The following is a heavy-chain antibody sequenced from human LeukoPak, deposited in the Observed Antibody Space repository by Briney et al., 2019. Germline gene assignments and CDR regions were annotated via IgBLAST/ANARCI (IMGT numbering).Heavy chain of an antibody. CDR3: ARNRSVTTTPGFDH. D-gene: IGHD4-17*01. V-gene: IGHV4-38-2*01. J-gene: IGHJ4*02. CDR1: GYSIRGDDY. CDR2: IYHSGST. Sequence: SETLSLTCAVSGYSIRGDDYWGWIRQSPGKGLEWIGSIYHSGSTHYNPSLKSRVTISVDTSKNQFSLMLNSVTAADTAVYYCARNRSVTTTPGFDHWGQGTLVTVSS.